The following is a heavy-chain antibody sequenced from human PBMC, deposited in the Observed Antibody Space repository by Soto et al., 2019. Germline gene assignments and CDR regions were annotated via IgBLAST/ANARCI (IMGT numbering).Heavy chain of an antibody. Sequence: GSLRLSCAASGFIFSNTGINWVRQAPGKGLEWVGRIKTKIEGGTTNYAAPVKGRFTVSGDDSKNTVYLHMNSLRTEDTAVYYCTADIPNISANYGMDVWGQGTTVTVSS. V-gene: IGHV3-15*07. CDR3: TADIPNISANYGMDV. J-gene: IGHJ6*02. CDR2: IKTKIEGGTT. CDR1: GFIFSNTG. D-gene: IGHD6-25*01.